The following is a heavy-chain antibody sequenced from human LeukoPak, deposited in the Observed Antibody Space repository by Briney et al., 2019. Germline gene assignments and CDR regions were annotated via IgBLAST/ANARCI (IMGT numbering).Heavy chain of an antibody. J-gene: IGHJ4*02. CDR3: ARDLWQQLVRGYYFDY. D-gene: IGHD6-13*01. CDR1: GFTFSSYS. CDR2: ISSSSSYI. V-gene: IGHV3-21*01. Sequence: PGGSLRLSCAASGFTFSSYSMNWVRQAPGKGLEWVSSISSSSSYIYYADSVKGRFTISRDNSKNTLYLQMNSLRAEDTAVYYCARDLWQQLVRGYYFDYWGQGTLVTVSS.